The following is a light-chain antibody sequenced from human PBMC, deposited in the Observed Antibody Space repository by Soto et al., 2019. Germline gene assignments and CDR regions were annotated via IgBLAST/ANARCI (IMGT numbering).Light chain of an antibody. CDR2: EVT. J-gene: IGLJ1*01. CDR1: SNDVGGYNF. V-gene: IGLV2-14*01. Sequence: LTQPASVSWSPGQSITISCTGTSNDVGGYNFVSWYQQHPDKAPRLMIYEVTNRPSGVSDRFSGSKSGNTASLTISGLQAEDEADYYCTSFTSIHTYVFGTGTKVTVL. CDR3: TSFTSIHTYV.